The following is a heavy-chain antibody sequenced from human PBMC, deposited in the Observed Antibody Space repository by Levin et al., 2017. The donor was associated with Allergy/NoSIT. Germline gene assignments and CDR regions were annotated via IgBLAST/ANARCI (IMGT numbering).Heavy chain of an antibody. Sequence: GGSLRLSCAASGFTFNSYAMHWVRQAPGKGLEWLAVISYDGSNEYDADSVRGRFTISRDNSKNMLYLQMNSLRAEDTAVYYCSTSGGSYFNSAFDYWGRGILVTVSS. CDR2: ISYDGSNE. D-gene: IGHD3-10*01. CDR1: GFTFNSYA. CDR3: STSGGSYFNSAFDY. V-gene: IGHV3-30*04. J-gene: IGHJ4*02.